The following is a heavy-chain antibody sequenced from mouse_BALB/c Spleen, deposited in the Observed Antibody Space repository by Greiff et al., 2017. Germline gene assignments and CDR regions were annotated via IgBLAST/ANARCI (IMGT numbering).Heavy chain of an antibody. V-gene: IGHV2-6-6*01. J-gene: IGHJ3*01. CDR1: GFSLTNSG. Sequence: VKLMESGPGLVAPSQSLSITCTVSGFSLTNSGVHWVRQSPGKGLEWLGVIWGDGSTNYNSAFKSRLSISKDNSKSQVFLKMNSLQTDDTDRYYCAKPLDSAYWGQGTLVTVSA. CDR2: IWGDGST. CDR3: AKPLDSAY.